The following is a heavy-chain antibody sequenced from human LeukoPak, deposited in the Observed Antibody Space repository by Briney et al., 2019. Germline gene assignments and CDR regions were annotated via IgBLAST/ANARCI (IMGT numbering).Heavy chain of an antibody. Sequence: GGSLRLSCAASGFTFSSYSMNWVRQAPGKGLEWVSYISSSSTIYYADSVKGRFTISRDNVKNSLYLQMNSLRDEDTAVYYCARDFRYSGYWGQGTLVTVSS. CDR3: ARDFRYSGY. CDR2: ISSSSTI. D-gene: IGHD5-12*01. V-gene: IGHV3-48*02. J-gene: IGHJ4*02. CDR1: GFTFSSYS.